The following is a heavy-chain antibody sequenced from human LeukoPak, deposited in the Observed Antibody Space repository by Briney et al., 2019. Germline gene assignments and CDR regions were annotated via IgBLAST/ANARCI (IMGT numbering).Heavy chain of an antibody. J-gene: IGHJ4*02. Sequence: GGSLRLSCAASGFTFSSYAMSWVRQAPGKGLDWVSAISGSGGSTYYADSVKGRFTISRDNSKNTLYLQKNSLRAEDTAVYYCAKGGITMIVVVITPFDYWGQGTLVTVSS. V-gene: IGHV3-23*01. CDR2: ISGSGGST. CDR3: AKGGITMIVVVITPFDY. CDR1: GFTFSSYA. D-gene: IGHD3-22*01.